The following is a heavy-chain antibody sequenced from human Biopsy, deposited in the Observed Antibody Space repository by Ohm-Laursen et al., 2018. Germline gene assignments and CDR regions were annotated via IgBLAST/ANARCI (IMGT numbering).Heavy chain of an antibody. CDR1: GASIISGGHF. Sequence: TLSLTWTVSGASIISGGHFWNWIRQHPGKGLEWIGYIYYSGSTYYNPSLKSRVSISVATSKNQFSLRLNSVTAADTAVYYCARATNSTGWPYYYFYGMDVWGQGTTVTVSS. V-gene: IGHV4-31*02. CDR3: ARATNSTGWPYYYFYGMDV. D-gene: IGHD2/OR15-2a*01. J-gene: IGHJ6*02. CDR2: IYYSGST.